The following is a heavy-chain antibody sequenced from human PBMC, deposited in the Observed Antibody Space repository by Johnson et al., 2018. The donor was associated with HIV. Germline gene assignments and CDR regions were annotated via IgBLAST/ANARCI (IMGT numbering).Heavy chain of an antibody. V-gene: IGHV3-30*02. CDR2: IRYDGSNE. J-gene: IGHJ3*02. D-gene: IGHD6-19*01. CDR1: GFSVTRND. CDR3: ARGGVGGWDNDAFDI. Sequence: QVQLVESGGGLIQPGGSLRLSCAASGFSVTRNDMHWVRQAPGKGLEWMAFIRYDGSNEYYADSLKGRFTISRDNSKNTLYLQMNSLRPEDTAVYYCARGGVGGWDNDAFDIWGQGTMVTVSS.